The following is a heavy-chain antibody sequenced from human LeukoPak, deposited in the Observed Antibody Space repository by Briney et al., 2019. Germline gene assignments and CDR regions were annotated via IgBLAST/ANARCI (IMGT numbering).Heavy chain of an antibody. Sequence: PGGSLRLSRAASGFTFSSYAMSWVRQAPGKGLEWVSAISGSGGSTYYADSVKGRFTISRDNSKNTLYLQMNSLRAEDTAVYYCANVGVVVPAAIFDYWGQGTLVTVSS. J-gene: IGHJ4*02. CDR1: GFTFSSYA. D-gene: IGHD2-2*01. V-gene: IGHV3-23*01. CDR2: ISGSGGST. CDR3: ANVGVVVPAAIFDY.